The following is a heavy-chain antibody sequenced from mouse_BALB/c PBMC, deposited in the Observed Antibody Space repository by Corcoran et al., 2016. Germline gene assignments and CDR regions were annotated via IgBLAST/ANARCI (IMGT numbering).Heavy chain of an antibody. V-gene: IGHV9-3-1*01. CDR2: INTYTGEP. CDR3: STYSSGYFNFDY. CDR1: GYTFTNYG. J-gene: IGHJ2*01. Sequence: QIQLVQSGPELKKPGETVKISCKASGYTFTNYGMNWVKQAPGKGLKWMGWINTYTGEPTYADDFKGRFAFSLETSASTAYLQINNLKNEDTATYVCSTYSSGYFNFDYWGQGTTLTVSS. D-gene: IGHD3-1*01.